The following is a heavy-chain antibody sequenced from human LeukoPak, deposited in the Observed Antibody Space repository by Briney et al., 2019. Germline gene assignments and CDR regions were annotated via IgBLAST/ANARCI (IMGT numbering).Heavy chain of an antibody. J-gene: IGHJ4*02. Sequence: SQTLSLTCTVSGGSISSGDYYWSWIRQPPGKGLEWIGYIYYSGSTYYNPSLKSRVTISVDTSKNQFSLKLSSVTAADTAVYYCARSLAYCGGDCYPYDYWGQGTLVTVSS. D-gene: IGHD2-21*01. CDR2: IYYSGST. CDR3: ARSLAYCGGDCYPYDY. V-gene: IGHV4-30-4*08. CDR1: GGSISSGDYY.